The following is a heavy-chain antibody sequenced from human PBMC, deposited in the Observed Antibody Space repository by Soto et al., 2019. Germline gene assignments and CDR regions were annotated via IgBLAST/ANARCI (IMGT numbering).Heavy chain of an antibody. V-gene: IGHV1-69*01. J-gene: IGHJ6*02. CDR1: GGTFNRYT. D-gene: IGHD1-1*01. CDR2: IIPIFGTA. CDR3: ALWGFRDGNNSKYNYSGMDV. Sequence: VQLVQSGAEVKKPGSSVKLSCKASGGTFNRYTISWLRQAPGQRLEWMGGIIPIFGTANYAQKFQGRVAIIADESTSAAYLELRSLRSEDTAVYYCALWGFRDGNNSKYNYSGMDVWGQGTTVTVSS.